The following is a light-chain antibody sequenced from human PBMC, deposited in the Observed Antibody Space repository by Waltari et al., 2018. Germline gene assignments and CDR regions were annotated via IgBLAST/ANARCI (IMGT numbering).Light chain of an antibody. CDR2: AAT. Sequence: DIQMTQSPAFLSASVGDRVTITCRASQNINSDLNWYKHQPGKAPQILIYAATNLPIGVPSRFSGSGSGTEFTLTISSLQPEDFATYYCQQSYTVPPFTFGPGTKVDVK. CDR3: QQSYTVPPFT. V-gene: IGKV1-39*01. CDR1: QNINSD. J-gene: IGKJ3*01.